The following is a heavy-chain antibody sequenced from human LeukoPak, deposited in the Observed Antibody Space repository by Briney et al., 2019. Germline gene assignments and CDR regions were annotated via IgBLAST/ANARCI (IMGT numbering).Heavy chain of an antibody. J-gene: IGHJ4*02. CDR3: ARRYSSGWDFGY. CDR2: ISSSSSYI. Sequence: GGSLRLSCAASGFTFSSYSMNWVRQAPGKGLEWVSSISSSSSYIYYADSVKGRFTISGDNAKNSLYLQMNSLRAEDTAVYYCARRYSSGWDFGYWGQGTLVTVSS. D-gene: IGHD6-19*01. V-gene: IGHV3-21*01. CDR1: GFTFSSYS.